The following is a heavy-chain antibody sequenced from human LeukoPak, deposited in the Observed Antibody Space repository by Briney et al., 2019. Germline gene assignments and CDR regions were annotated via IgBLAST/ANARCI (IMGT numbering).Heavy chain of an antibody. CDR1: GYTFTGYY. J-gene: IGHJ4*02. D-gene: IGHD3-9*01. CDR3: ARVYYDILTGYYYFDY. V-gene: IGHV1-2*02. Sequence: ASGKVSCKASGYTFTGYYMHWVRQAPGQGLEWMGWINPNSGGTNYAQKFQGRVTMTRDTSISTAYMELSRLRSDDTAVYYCARVYYDILTGYYYFDYWGQGTLVTVSS. CDR2: INPNSGGT.